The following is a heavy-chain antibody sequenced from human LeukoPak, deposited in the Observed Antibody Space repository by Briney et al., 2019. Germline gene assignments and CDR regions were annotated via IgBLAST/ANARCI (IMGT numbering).Heavy chain of an antibody. J-gene: IGHJ4*02. V-gene: IGHV4-59*01. Sequence: LETLSLTCTVSGGSISSYYWSWIRQPPGQGLGWIGYIYDSGSTNYNSSLKSRVTISVDTSKNPFSLKLCSVTAADTAVDYCARVITSQNIVMGFDYWGQGTLVTVSS. D-gene: IGHD2/OR15-2a*01. CDR1: GGSISSYY. CDR2: IYDSGST. CDR3: ARVITSQNIVMGFDY.